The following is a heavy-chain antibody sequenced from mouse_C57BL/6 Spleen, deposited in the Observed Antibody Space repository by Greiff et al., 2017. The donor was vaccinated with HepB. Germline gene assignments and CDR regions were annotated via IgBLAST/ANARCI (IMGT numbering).Heavy chain of an antibody. J-gene: IGHJ4*01. CDR1: GYTFTSYW. V-gene: IGHV1-72*01. Sequence: QVQLQQPGAELVKPGASVKLSCKASGYTFTSYWMHWVKQRPGRGLEWIGRIDPNSGGTKYNEKFKSKATLTVDKPSSTAYMQLSSLTSEDSAVYYCAAPITTVVASYYAMDDWGQGTSVTVSS. CDR2: IDPNSGGT. D-gene: IGHD1-1*01. CDR3: AAPITTVVASYYAMDD.